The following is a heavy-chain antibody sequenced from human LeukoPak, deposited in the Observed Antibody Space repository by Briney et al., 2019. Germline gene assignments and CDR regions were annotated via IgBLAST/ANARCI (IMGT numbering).Heavy chain of an antibody. CDR2: FDLGDDET. Sequence: ASVKVSCKFSGYSLSELSTHWVRQAPGQGLGWMGGFDLGDDETIYAQKFQGRVTMTEDTSTDTAYLELSSLRSEDTAVYFCATEKDLLLDSWGQGTPVTVSS. J-gene: IGHJ5*01. CDR1: GYSLSELS. D-gene: IGHD1-26*01. V-gene: IGHV1-24*01. CDR3: ATEKDLLLDS.